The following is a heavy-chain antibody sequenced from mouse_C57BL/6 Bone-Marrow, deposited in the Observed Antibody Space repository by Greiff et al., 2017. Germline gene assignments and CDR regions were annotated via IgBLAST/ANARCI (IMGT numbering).Heavy chain of an antibody. D-gene: IGHD1-1*01. CDR2: IDPSDSET. CDR3: ASSDYYVSSYNY. V-gene: IGHV1-52*01. J-gene: IGHJ2*01. Sequence: QVQLQQPGAELVRPGSSVKLSCKASGYTFTSYWMHWVKQRPIQGLEWIGNIDPSDSETHYNPKFKDKATLTVDKSSSTAYMQLSSLTSEDSAVYYCASSDYYVSSYNYWGQGTTLPVST. CDR1: GYTFTSYW.